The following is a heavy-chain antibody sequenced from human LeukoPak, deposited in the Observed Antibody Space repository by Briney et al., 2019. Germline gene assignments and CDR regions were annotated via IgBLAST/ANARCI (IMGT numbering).Heavy chain of an antibody. J-gene: IGHJ4*02. D-gene: IGHD1-14*01. CDR1: GFTFSGHW. V-gene: IGHV3-7*01. CDR2: INQGGSDK. CDR3: TRDRSRAEDD. Sequence: GGSLRLSCAASGFTFSGHWMSWVRQAPGKGLEWVANINQGGSDKYYVDSVKGRFTISRDNANNLLYLQMNSLRGEETAVYYCTRDRSRAEDDWGQGTLVTVSS.